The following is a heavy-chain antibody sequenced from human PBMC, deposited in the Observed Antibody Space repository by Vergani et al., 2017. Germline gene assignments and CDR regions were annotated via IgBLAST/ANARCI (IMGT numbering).Heavy chain of an antibody. CDR2: ISSSSSTI. CDR3: ARDSGPYAFDI. J-gene: IGHJ3*02. CDR1: GFTFSSYS. Sequence: VQLVESGGGVVQPGGSLRLSCAASGFTFSSYSMNWVRQAPGKGLEWVSYISSSSSTIYYADSVKGRFTISRDNAKNSLYLQMNSLRAEDTAVYYCARDSGPYAFDIWGQGTMVTVSS. V-gene: IGHV3-48*04.